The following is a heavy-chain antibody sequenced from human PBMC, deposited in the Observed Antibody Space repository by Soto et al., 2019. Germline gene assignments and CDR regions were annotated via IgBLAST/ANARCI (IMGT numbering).Heavy chain of an antibody. J-gene: IGHJ6*02. CDR1: GFTLSSYW. CDR2: IKQDGSEK. D-gene: IGHD6-13*01. Sequence: EVRLVESGGGLVQPGGSLRLSCAASGFTLSSYWMSWVRQAPGKGLEWVANIKQDGSEKYYVDSVKGRFTITRDTAKSSLYLQLNSLRAEDTAVYYCAREYGSSYSPRYYGMDVWGQGTTVTVSS. V-gene: IGHV3-7*05. CDR3: AREYGSSYSPRYYGMDV.